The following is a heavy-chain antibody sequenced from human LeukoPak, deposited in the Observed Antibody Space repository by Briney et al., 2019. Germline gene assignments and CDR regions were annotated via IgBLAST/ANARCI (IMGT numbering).Heavy chain of an antibody. J-gene: IGHJ6*03. V-gene: IGHV3-66*02. CDR2: IYSGDNT. D-gene: IGHD3-10*01. CDR3: ARASGGRYYYYYYMDV. Sequence: AVSLGLSCAASGFTVSPNYMNWVRQAPGKGLEWVSVIYSGDNTYYADSVKGRFTISRDNSKNTLSLQMNSLRTEESAVYYCARASGGRYYYYYYMDVWGKGTTVTVSS. CDR1: GFTVSPNY.